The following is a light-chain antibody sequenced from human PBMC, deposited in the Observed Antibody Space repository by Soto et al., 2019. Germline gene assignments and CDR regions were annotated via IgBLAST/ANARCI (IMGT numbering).Light chain of an antibody. V-gene: IGLV2-11*01. Sequence: SALAQPRSVSGSPGQSVTISCTGTSSDVGYYNYVSWYQRHPGKAPKLMIYDVFKRPSGVPDRFSGSKSGNTASLTISGLQAEDEGDYYCCSYEGSYNIYLFGTGTKVTVL. J-gene: IGLJ1*01. CDR2: DVF. CDR1: SSDVGYYNY. CDR3: CSYEGSYNIYL.